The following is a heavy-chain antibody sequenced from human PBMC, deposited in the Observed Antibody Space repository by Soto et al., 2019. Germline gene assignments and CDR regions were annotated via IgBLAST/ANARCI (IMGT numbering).Heavy chain of an antibody. D-gene: IGHD3-22*01. CDR3: AKATRLLVSVDY. Sequence: GGSLRLSCAASGFTFSSYAMSWVRQAPGKGLEWVSAISGSGGSTYYADSVKGRFTISRDNSKKTLYLQMNSLRAEDTAVYYCAKATRLLVSVDYWGQATVVTVYS. V-gene: IGHV3-23*01. CDR2: ISGSGGST. CDR1: GFTFSSYA. J-gene: IGHJ4*02.